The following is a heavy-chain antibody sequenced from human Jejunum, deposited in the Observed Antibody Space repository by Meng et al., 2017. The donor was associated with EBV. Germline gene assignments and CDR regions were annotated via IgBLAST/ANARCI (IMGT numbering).Heavy chain of an antibody. V-gene: IGHV3-74*01. J-gene: IGHJ4*02. CDR1: GFILSVCW. CDR2: INGDGSRT. Sequence: EGQLGVVCGGVCQSGGYLRLSCAACGFILSVCWMYWVRQVPGKGVVWSSRINGDGSRTTYADSVKDRFTIARDNAKNTLYLQMNSLRAEDTAVYYCAKDRNYYIDYWGQGTLVTVSS. CDR3: AKDRNYYIDY.